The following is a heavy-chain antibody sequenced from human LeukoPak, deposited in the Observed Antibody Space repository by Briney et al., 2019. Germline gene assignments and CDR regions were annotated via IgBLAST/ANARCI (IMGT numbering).Heavy chain of an antibody. D-gene: IGHD6-25*01. CDR2: ISYDGSNK. V-gene: IGHV3-30*04. J-gene: IGHJ4*02. Sequence: GGSLRLSCAASGFTFSSYAMHWVRQAPGKGLEWVAFISYDGSNKFSADSVKGRFTISRDNSKNTLYLQMNSLRAEDTAVYYCARVRSFQRNYFDYWGQGTLVTVSS. CDR1: GFTFSSYA. CDR3: ARVRSFQRNYFDY.